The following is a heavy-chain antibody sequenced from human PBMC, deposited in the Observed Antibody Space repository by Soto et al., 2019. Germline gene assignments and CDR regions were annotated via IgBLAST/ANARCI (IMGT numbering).Heavy chain of an antibody. CDR3: ARDGCSGSNCLNWFDP. J-gene: IGHJ5*02. D-gene: IGHD2-15*01. Sequence: PGGSLRLSCAASGFKFSSYSINWVRQAPGKGLEWVSYISSSSTTKYYADSVKGRFTISRDNAKNSLYLQMNSLRAEDTAVYYCARDGCSGSNCLNWFDPWGQGTLVTVSS. V-gene: IGHV3-48*01. CDR1: GFKFSSYS. CDR2: ISSSSTTK.